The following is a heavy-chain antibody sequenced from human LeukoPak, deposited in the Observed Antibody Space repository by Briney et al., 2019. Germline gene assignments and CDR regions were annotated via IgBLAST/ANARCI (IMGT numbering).Heavy chain of an antibody. J-gene: IGHJ4*02. D-gene: IGHD2-2*01. Sequence: GGSLRLACAASGFTFSNYAMTWVRQAPGKGLEWVSTLSGNSGSIYYADSVKGRFTLSRDNSKNTLYLQMNSLRAEDTAVYYCAKHIVVVLARGANFDYWGQGTLVTVSS. CDR3: AKHIVVVLARGANFDY. V-gene: IGHV3-23*01. CDR1: GFTFSNYA. CDR2: LSGNSGSI.